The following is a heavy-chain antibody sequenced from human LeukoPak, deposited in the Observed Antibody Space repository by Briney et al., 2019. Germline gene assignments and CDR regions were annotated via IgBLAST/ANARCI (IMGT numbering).Heavy chain of an antibody. V-gene: IGHV4-4*02. Sequence: PSGTPSLTCAVSGDSITNNKWWSWVRQSPQKGLEWIGEFYHSGSINYNPSLKGRVTISIDKSKNQFSLNLNSVTAADTAVYYCARDMGTVAPAYWGQGTLVTVSS. CDR1: GDSITNNKW. J-gene: IGHJ4*02. CDR2: FYHSGSI. CDR3: ARDMGTVAPAY. D-gene: IGHD5-18*01.